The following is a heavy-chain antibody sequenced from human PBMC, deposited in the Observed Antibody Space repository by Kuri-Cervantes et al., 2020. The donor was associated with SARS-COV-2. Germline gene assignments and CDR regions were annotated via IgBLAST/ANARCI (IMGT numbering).Heavy chain of an antibody. D-gene: IGHD4-23*01. CDR1: GGSLGSGDYY. CDR2: IYYSGSA. J-gene: IGHJ4*02. V-gene: IGHV4-61*08. CDR3: ARDLGGSNYGGGDY. Sequence: GSLRLFCTVSGGSLGSGDYYWTWVRQPPGKGLEWIGNIYYSGSAFYNPSLKSRVTISVDTSKNQFSLKLSSVTAADTAVYYCARDLGGSNYGGGDYWGQGTLVTVSS.